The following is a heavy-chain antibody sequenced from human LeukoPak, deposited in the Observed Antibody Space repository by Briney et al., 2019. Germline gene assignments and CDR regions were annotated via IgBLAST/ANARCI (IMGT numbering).Heavy chain of an antibody. CDR1: GGSISSYY. CDR2: IYYSGST. V-gene: IGHV4-59*01. Sequence: SETLSLTRTVSGGSISSYYWSWIRKPPGKGLEWIGYIYYSGSTNYNPSLKSRVTISVDTSKNQFSLKLSSVTAADTAVYYCASSYGDAYFDYWGQGTLVTVSS. D-gene: IGHD4-17*01. J-gene: IGHJ4*02. CDR3: ASSYGDAYFDY.